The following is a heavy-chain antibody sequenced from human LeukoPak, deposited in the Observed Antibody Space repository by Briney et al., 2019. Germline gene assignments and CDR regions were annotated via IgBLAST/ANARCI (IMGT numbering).Heavy chain of an antibody. CDR1: GFTFSSYA. J-gene: IGHJ4*02. D-gene: IGHD6-19*01. CDR2: ISGSGSGGST. CDR3: AKLLAVTNSYYFNY. Sequence: GGSLRLSCAASGFTFSSYAMSWVRQAPGKGLEWVSAISGSGSGGSTYYADSVKGRFTISRDNSKDTLYLQMNSLRAEDTAVYYCAKLLAVTNSYYFNYWGQGTLVTVSS. V-gene: IGHV3-23*01.